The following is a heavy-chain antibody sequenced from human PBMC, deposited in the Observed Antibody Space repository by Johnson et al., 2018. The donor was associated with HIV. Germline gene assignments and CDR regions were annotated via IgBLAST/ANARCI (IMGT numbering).Heavy chain of an antibody. D-gene: IGHD3-22*01. CDR3: AKNGDYYDSRGSAFDI. CDR1: GFTVSSNY. CDR2: IKQDGSEK. J-gene: IGHJ3*02. Sequence: VQLVESGGGVVQPGGSLRLSCAASGFTVSSNYMSWVRQAPGKGLEWVANIKQDGSEKYYVDSVKGRFTISRDNAKNSLYLQMNSLRAEDTAVYYCAKNGDYYDSRGSAFDIWGQGTMVTVSS. V-gene: IGHV3-7*03.